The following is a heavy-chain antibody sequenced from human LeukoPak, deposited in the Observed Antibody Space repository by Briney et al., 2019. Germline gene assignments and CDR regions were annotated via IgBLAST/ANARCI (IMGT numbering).Heavy chain of an antibody. Sequence: PGGSLRLSCAASGFTVSSNYMSWVRQAPGKGLEWVSVIYSGGSTYYADSVKGRFTISRGNSKNTLYLQMNSLRAEDTAVYYCARQLYYYDRFDPWGQGTLVTVSS. V-gene: IGHV3-66*04. CDR2: IYSGGST. CDR1: GFTVSSNY. D-gene: IGHD3-22*01. CDR3: ARQLYYYDRFDP. J-gene: IGHJ5*02.